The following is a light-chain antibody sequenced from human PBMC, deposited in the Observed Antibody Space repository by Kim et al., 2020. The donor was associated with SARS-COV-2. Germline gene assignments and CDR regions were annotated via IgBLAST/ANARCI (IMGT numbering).Light chain of an antibody. Sequence: GQSITSSCPGTSSDVGGYNYVSWYQQHPGKAPKLMIYDVSKRPSGVSNRFAGSKSGNTASLTISGLQAEDEADYYCSSYTSSSTRVFGGGTQLTVL. CDR1: SSDVGGYNY. J-gene: IGLJ2*01. CDR2: DVS. V-gene: IGLV2-14*04. CDR3: SSYTSSSTRV.